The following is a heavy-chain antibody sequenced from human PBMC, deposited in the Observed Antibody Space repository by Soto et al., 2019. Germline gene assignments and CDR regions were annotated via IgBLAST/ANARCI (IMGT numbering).Heavy chain of an antibody. CDR2: ISGHNGNT. J-gene: IGHJ4*02. D-gene: IGHD6-13*01. CDR1: GYIFTSYG. CDR3: ARASYISSRYSLDN. Sequence: QVQLVQSGAEVKKPGASVKVSCKASGYIFTSYGISWVRQAPGQGLEWMGWISGHNGNTDYAQNLQGRVTMTTDTSTSTVFMELRSLRSDDTAVYYCARASYISSRYSLDNWGQGTLVTISS. V-gene: IGHV1-18*04.